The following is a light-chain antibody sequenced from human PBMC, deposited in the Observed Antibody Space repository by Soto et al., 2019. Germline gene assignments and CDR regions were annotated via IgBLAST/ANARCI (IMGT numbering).Light chain of an antibody. CDR1: SSDVGSYNL. CDR2: EVS. V-gene: IGLV2-23*02. CDR3: CSHAGSSTYV. J-gene: IGLJ1*01. Sequence: QSALTQSASVSWSPGQSITVSCTGTSSDVGSYNLVSWYQHHPGKATKLLIYEVSKRPSGVSYRFSGSKSGNTASLTISGLQAEDEADYYCCSHAGSSTYVFGTGTKVTVL.